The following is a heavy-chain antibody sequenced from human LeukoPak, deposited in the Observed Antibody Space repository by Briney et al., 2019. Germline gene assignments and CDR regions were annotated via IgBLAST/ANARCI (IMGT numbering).Heavy chain of an antibody. V-gene: IGHV3-7*01. Sequence: SGGSLRLSCAASGFTFSNYWMSWVRQAPGKGLDWVAKIKEDGSVTYYGDSMKGRFTISRDNGKNSLYLQMNSLRAEDTGVYYCARDGYQVGDIYDHWGKVTLVTVSS. CDR1: GFTFSNYW. D-gene: IGHD3-16*01. CDR3: ARDGYQVGDIYDH. CDR2: IKEDGSVT. J-gene: IGHJ4*02.